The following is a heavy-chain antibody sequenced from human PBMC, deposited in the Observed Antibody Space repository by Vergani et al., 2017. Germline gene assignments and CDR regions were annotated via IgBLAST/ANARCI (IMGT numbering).Heavy chain of an antibody. CDR3: ARHGWHYVWGSYRIDY. J-gene: IGHJ4*02. CDR2: INHSGST. D-gene: IGHD3-16*02. Sequence: QVQLQQWGAGLLKPSETLSLTCAVYGGSFSGYYWSWIRQPPGKGLEWIGEINHSGSTNYNPSLKSRVTISVDTSKNQFSLKLSSVTAADTAAYYCARHGWHYVWGSYRIDYWGQGTLVTVSS. CDR1: GGSFSGYY. V-gene: IGHV4-34*01.